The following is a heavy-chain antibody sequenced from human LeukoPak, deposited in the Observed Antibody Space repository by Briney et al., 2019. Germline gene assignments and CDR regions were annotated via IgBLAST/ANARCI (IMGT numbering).Heavy chain of an antibody. D-gene: IGHD3-16*02. CDR3: AKDSFLGALSSAFVY. CDR1: GFTFDDYA. Sequence: GGSLRLSCAASGFTFDDYAMDWVRQAPGKGLEWVSGISWNSGSIGYADSVKGRFTISRDNAKNSLYLQMNSLRAEDTALYYCAKDSFLGALSSAFVYWGQCTLVTVSS. V-gene: IGHV3-9*01. CDR2: ISWNSGSI. J-gene: IGHJ4*02.